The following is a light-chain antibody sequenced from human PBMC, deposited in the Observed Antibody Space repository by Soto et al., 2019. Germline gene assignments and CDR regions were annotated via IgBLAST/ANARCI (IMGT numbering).Light chain of an antibody. CDR1: QGIRND. CDR3: QQYGSSPIT. V-gene: IGKV1-6*01. Sequence: AIQMTQSPSSLSASVGDRVTITCRASQGIRNDLGWYQQKPGKAPKLLIYAASSLQSGVPSRFSGSGSGTDFTLTISRLEPEDFAVYYCQQYGSSPITFGQGTRLEIK. CDR2: AAS. J-gene: IGKJ5*01.